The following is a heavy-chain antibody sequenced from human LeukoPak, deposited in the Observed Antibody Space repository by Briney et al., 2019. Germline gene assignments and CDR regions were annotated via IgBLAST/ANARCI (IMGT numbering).Heavy chain of an antibody. CDR3: AKSMGLRITMKSPGY. V-gene: IGHV3-30*02. D-gene: IGHD3-22*01. CDR2: IRYDGSNK. Sequence: GGSLRLSCAASGFTFSSYGMHWVRQAPGKGLEWVAFIRYDGSNKYYADSVKGRFTISRDNSKNTLYLQMNSLRAEDTAVYYCAKSMGLRITMKSPGYWGQGALVSVSS. J-gene: IGHJ4*02. CDR1: GFTFSSYG.